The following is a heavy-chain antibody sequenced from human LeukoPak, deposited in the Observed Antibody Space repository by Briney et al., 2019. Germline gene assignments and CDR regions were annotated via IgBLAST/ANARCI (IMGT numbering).Heavy chain of an antibody. D-gene: IGHD5-18*01. J-gene: IGHJ3*02. V-gene: IGHV4-39*07. CDR1: GGSISSSSYY. CDR3: ASRGYSYGYDAFDI. Sequence: SETLSLTCTVSGGSISSSSYYWGWIRQPPGKGLEWIGSIYYSGSTYYTPSLKSRVTISVDTSKNQFSLKLSSVTAADTAVYYYASRGYSYGYDAFDIWGQGTMVTVSS. CDR2: IYYSGST.